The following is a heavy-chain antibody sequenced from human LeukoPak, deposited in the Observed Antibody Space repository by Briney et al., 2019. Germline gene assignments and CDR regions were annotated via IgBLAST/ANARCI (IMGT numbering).Heavy chain of an antibody. D-gene: IGHD5-24*01. CDR2: IYYSGST. V-gene: IGHV4-59*01. CDR3: ARARDGHINNWFDP. Sequence: SETLSLTCTVSGGSISSYYWSWIRQPPGKRLEWIGHIYYSGSTNYNPSLKSRVTISVDTSKNQFSLKMSSVTAADTAVYYCARARDGHINNWFDPWGQGTLVIVSS. J-gene: IGHJ5*02. CDR1: GGSISSYY.